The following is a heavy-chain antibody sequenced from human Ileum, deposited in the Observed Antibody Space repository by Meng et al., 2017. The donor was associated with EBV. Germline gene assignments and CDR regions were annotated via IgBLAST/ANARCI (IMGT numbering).Heavy chain of an antibody. D-gene: IGHD6-19*01. CDR3: ARLGSGWAADY. V-gene: IGHV3-33*01. CDR2: IWYDGSNK. Sequence: QVQGGVSGGGGVQSGTSLGLSCGASGFTFSNYGMYWVRQAPGKGLEWVSVIWYDGSNKYYGDSVKGRFTVSRDNSKNTVSLQMNSLRVEDTAVYYCARLGSGWAADYWGQGTLVTVSS. CDR1: GFTFSNYG. J-gene: IGHJ4*02.